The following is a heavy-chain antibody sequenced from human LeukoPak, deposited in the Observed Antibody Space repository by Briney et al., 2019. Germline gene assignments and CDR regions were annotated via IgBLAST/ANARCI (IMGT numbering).Heavy chain of an antibody. CDR3: AKDLMITFGGVIVIPGGDY. V-gene: IGHV3-23*01. Sequence: GGSLRLSCAASGFTFSGYAMSWVRQAPGQGLEWVSAISGSGGSTYYADSVQGRFTISRDNSKNTLYLQMSSRRAEDTAVYYCAKDLMITFGGVIVIPGGDYWGQGTLVTVSS. CDR1: GFTFSGYA. CDR2: ISGSGGST. J-gene: IGHJ4*02. D-gene: IGHD3-16*02.